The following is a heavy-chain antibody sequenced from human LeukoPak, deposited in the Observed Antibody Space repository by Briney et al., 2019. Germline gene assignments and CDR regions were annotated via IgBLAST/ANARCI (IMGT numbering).Heavy chain of an antibody. Sequence: GASVKVSCKASGYTFTGYYMHWVRQAPGQGLEWMGRINPNSGGTNCAQKFQGRVTITRDTSISTAYMELSRLRSDDTAVYYCASPGVGARSFDYWGQGTLVTVSS. D-gene: IGHD1-26*01. J-gene: IGHJ4*02. CDR1: GYTFTGYY. CDR2: INPNSGGT. V-gene: IGHV1-2*06. CDR3: ASPGVGARSFDY.